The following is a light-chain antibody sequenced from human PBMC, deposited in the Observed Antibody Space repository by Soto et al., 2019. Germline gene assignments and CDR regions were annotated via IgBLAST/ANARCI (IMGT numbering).Light chain of an antibody. J-gene: IGKJ4*01. CDR2: GAS. CDR1: QTFSSNS. V-gene: IGKV3-20*01. Sequence: ENVLTQSPGTLSSSPGERATLSCRASQTFSSNSLAWYQQKPGQSPRLLIFGASTRAFGVPDRFSGSWSGTDFTLTISRLEPEDFAVYYCPQYGTSPFTFGGGTKVEFK. CDR3: PQYGTSPFT.